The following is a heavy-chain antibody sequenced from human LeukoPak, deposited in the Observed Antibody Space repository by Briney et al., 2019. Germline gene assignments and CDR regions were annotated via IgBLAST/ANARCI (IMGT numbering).Heavy chain of an antibody. CDR3: ARFRPQKWELPGNWFDP. CDR2: ICVYKGHT. J-gene: IGHJ5*02. CDR1: RYTLTSYG. D-gene: IGHD1-26*01. Sequence: ASVKVSCKASRYTLTSYGTSGVRPAPERGREWMGWICVYKGHTNYAQKFRGRVTKTTETSTRTAYIDLRGLTSRDTPVYFCARFRPQKWELPGNWFDPWGQGTLVTVSS. V-gene: IGHV1-18*01.